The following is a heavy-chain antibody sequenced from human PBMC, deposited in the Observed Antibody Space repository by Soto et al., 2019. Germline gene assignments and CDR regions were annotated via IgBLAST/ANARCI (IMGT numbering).Heavy chain of an antibody. J-gene: IGHJ4*02. CDR3: ASRGHCSNGQCHPFDY. D-gene: IGHD2-8*01. CDR1: DFSLSGFY. Sequence: SLRLSCVGPDFSLSGFYMSWVRQAPGKGLEWLSFISMSGSYKTYAASVEGRFTISRDNVKNILYLQMDSLRVEDTAVYYCASRGHCSNGQCHPFDYWGQGTQVTVSS. V-gene: IGHV3-11*06. CDR2: ISMSGSYK.